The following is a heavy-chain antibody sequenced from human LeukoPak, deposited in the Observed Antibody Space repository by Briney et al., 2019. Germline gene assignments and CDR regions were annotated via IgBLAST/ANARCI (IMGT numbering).Heavy chain of an antibody. J-gene: IGHJ4*02. CDR2: IYYSGST. CDR3: ARHARQLVGIVHY. Sequence: SETLSLTCTVSGGSISSSSYYWGWIRQPPGKGLEWIGSIYYSGSTYHNPSLKSRVTISVDTSKNQFSLKLSSVTAADTAVYYCARHARQLVGIVHYWGQGTLVTVSS. D-gene: IGHD6-6*01. CDR1: GGSISSSSYY. V-gene: IGHV4-39*01.